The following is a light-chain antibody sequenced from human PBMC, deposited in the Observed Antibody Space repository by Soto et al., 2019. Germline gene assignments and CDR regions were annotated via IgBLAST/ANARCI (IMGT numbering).Light chain of an antibody. Sequence: DFQMTQSPSSLSGSVGDRDTITCRASQSISSYLNWYQQKPGKAPKLLIYAASSLQSGVPSRFSGSGSGTDITLTISSLQPEDFATYYGQQSYSTPLTFGGGTKVEIK. CDR2: AAS. J-gene: IGKJ4*01. V-gene: IGKV1-39*01. CDR3: QQSYSTPLT. CDR1: QSISSY.